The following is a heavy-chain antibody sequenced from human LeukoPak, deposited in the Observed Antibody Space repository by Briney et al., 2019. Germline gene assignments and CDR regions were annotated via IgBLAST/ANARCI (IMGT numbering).Heavy chain of an antibody. CDR2: IKSKTDGGTT. CDR1: GFTFSNAW. CDR3: TTDTYYYDSSGYASRFDY. J-gene: IGHJ4*02. V-gene: IGHV3-15*01. D-gene: IGHD3-22*01. Sequence: GGSLRLSCAASGFTFSNAWMSWVRQAPGKGLEWGGRIKSKTDGGTTDYAAPVKGRFTISRDDSKNTLYLQMNSLKTEDTAVYYCTTDTYYYDSSGYASRFDYWGQGTLVTVSS.